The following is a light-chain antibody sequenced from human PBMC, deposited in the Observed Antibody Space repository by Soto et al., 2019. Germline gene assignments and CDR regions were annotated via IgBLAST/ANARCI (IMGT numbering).Light chain of an antibody. CDR2: GAS. J-gene: IGKJ5*01. Sequence: EIVLTQSPGTLSLSPGERATLSCRASHSGSSSYLAWYQQKPGQAPRLLIYGASSRATGIPDRFRGSGSGTDFTLSISRLEPEDFAVYYCQQYGGSPPITFGQGTRLEIK. CDR3: QQYGGSPPIT. V-gene: IGKV3-20*01. CDR1: HSGSSSY.